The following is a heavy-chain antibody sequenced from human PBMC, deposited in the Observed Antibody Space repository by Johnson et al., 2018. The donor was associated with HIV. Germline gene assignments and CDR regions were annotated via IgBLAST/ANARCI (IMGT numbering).Heavy chain of an antibody. Sequence: VQLVESGGGLVQPGGSLRLSCAASGFAFGSYWMHWVRQAPGKGLQWVANINQYGSEEYYVDSVKGRFTISRDNSDNTMYLQMNSLRDEDTAVYYCARAPHDAFDVWGQGTMVTVSS. CDR3: ARAPHDAFDV. J-gene: IGHJ3*01. CDR2: INQYGSEE. CDR1: GFAFGSYW. V-gene: IGHV3-7*05.